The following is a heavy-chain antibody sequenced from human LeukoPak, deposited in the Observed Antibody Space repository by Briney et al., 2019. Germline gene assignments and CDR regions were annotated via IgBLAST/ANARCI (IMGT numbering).Heavy chain of an antibody. Sequence: GGSLRLSCAASGFTFSSYAMSWVRQAPGKGLEWVSSISGRGGSTYYADSVKGRFTISRDNSKNTLYLQMHSLRAEDTAVYYCVHPRSLDWLYDESTRGDFDYWGQGTLVTVSS. D-gene: IGHD3/OR15-3a*01. CDR3: VHPRSLDWLYDESTRGDFDY. J-gene: IGHJ4*02. CDR2: ISGRGGST. V-gene: IGHV3-23*01. CDR1: GFTFSSYA.